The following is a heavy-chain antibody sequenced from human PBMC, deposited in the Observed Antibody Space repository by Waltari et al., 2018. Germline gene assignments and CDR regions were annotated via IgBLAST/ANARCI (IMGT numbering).Heavy chain of an antibody. CDR3: ASGPFYYYYGMDV. CDR2: IYHSGST. J-gene: IGHJ6*02. CDR1: GYSISSGYY. Sequence: QVQLQESGPGLVKPSETLSLTCAVSGYSISSGYYWGWIRQPPGKGLEWIGSIYHSGSTYSNPSLKSRVTISVDTSKNQFSLKLSSVTAADTAVYYCASGPFYYYYGMDVWGQGTTVTVSS. V-gene: IGHV4-38-2*01.